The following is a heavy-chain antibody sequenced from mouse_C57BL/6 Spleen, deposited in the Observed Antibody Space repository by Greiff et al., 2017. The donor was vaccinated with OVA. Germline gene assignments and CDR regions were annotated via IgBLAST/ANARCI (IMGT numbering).Heavy chain of an antibody. D-gene: IGHD3-3*01. J-gene: IGHJ2*01. V-gene: IGHV5-6*01. Sequence: EVHLVESGGDLVKPGGSLKLSCAASGFTFSSYGMSWVRQTPDKRLAWVATISSGGSYTYYPDNVKGRFTISRDKAKNTLNLQMSWLKSEYTAMYDCARRGDENCFDYWGQGTTLTVSS. CDR3: ARRGDENCFDY. CDR2: ISSGGSYT. CDR1: GFTFSSYG.